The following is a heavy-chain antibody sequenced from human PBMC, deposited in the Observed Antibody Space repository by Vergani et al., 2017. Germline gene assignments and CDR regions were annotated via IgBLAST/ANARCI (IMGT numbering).Heavy chain of an antibody. D-gene: IGHD3-9*01. Sequence: QVQLVQSGAEVKKSGASVKVSCKTSGYTFSNYYMHWVRRAPGQGLEWMGIINPSGGHTNYAQKFQGRVTMTRDTSTSTVYMELSSLRSEDTAIYYCARGDYGILTGYRYWGQGTLVTVSA. CDR1: GYTFSNYY. CDR2: INPSGGHT. V-gene: IGHV1-46*03. CDR3: ARGDYGILTGYRY. J-gene: IGHJ4*02.